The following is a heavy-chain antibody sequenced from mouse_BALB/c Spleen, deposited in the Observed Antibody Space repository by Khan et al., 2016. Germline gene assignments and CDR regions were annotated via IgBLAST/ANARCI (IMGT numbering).Heavy chain of an antibody. V-gene: IGHV1-52*01. J-gene: IGHJ2*01. CDR2: IDPYDSDT. Sequence: QVQLQQPGAELVRPGASVKLSCKASGHPFTTYWMNWFKQRPEQGLEWIGRIDPYDSDTHYDQKFKDKAILTVDKSSNTAFMQLSSLTSADSAVYYCARGSKVFDYWGQGTTLTVSS. CDR3: ARGSKVFDY. CDR1: GHPFTTYW.